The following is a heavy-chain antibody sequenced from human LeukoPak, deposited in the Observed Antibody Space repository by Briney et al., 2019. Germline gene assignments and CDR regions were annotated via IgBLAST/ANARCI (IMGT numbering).Heavy chain of an antibody. J-gene: IGHJ4*02. CDR2: ISGSGGST. CDR1: GFTFSSYA. V-gene: IGHV3-23*01. CDR3: AKDLVVVPAAIYFDY. Sequence: GGSLRLSCAASGFTFSSYAMSWVRQAPGKGLEWVSAISGSGGSTYYADSVKGRFTISRDNSKNTLYLQMNSLRAEDTAVYYCAKDLVVVPAAIYFDYWDQGTLVTVSS. D-gene: IGHD2-2*01.